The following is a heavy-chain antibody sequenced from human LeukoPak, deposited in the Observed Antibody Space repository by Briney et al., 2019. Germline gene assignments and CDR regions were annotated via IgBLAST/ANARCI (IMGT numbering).Heavy chain of an antibody. J-gene: IGHJ5*02. V-gene: IGHV1-69*05. CDR1: GGTFSSYA. CDR2: IVPIFGTA. CDR3: ASSRGSPRP. Sequence: VASVKVSCKASGGTFSSYAISWVRQAPGQGLEWMGGIVPIFGTANYAQRFQGRVTITTDESTSTAYMELSSPRSEDTAVYYCASSRGSPRPWGQGTLVTVSS. D-gene: IGHD5-12*01.